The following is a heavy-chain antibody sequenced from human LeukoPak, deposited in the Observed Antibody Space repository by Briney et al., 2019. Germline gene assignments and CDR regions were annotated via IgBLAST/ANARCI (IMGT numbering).Heavy chain of an antibody. J-gene: IGHJ5*02. CDR1: GFIFSSYA. Sequence: PGRSLRLSCAASGFIFSSYAMHWVRQAPGKGLDWVAFISYDGSNMYYVDSVKGRFAISRDNSKNTLYLQMNSLRPEDSAMYYCARRGEYYDYGDDNWFDPWGHGTLVTVSS. CDR2: ISYDGSNM. D-gene: IGHD4-17*01. V-gene: IGHV3-30*09. CDR3: ARRGEYYDYGDDNWFDP.